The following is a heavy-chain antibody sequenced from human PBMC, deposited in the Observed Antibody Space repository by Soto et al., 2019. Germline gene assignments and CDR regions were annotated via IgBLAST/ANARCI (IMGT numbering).Heavy chain of an antibody. D-gene: IGHD3-10*01. CDR3: ARIASSGRGWDV. CDR1: GFTFSRYW. Sequence: EVQLVESGGGLVQPGGSLRLSCVDSGFTFSRYWMSWVRQAPVKGLEWVGNIKQDGSGENYVDSVKGRFTISRDNAKNSMYLQMNSLRAEDTAVYYCARIASSGRGWDVWGQGTTVVVSS. V-gene: IGHV3-7*01. J-gene: IGHJ6*02. CDR2: IKQDGSGE.